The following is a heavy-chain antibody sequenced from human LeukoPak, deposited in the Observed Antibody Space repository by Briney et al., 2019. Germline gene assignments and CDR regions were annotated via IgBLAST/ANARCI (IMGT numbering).Heavy chain of an antibody. Sequence: GRSLRLSCTASGFTFNNYSIHWVRQAPGKGLEWVSSITSSSSYMYYADSVKGRFTISRDNAKNSLYLQMNSLRAEDTAVYYCARGPRRDGYYYYYMDVWGKGTTVTVSS. CDR2: ITSSSSYM. V-gene: IGHV3-21*01. CDR1: GFTFNNYS. J-gene: IGHJ6*03. CDR3: ARGPRRDGYYYYYMDV.